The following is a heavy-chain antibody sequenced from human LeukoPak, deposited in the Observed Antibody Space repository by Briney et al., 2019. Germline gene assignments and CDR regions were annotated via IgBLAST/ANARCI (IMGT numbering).Heavy chain of an antibody. D-gene: IGHD5-18*01. CDR1: GYSISSGYY. CDR2: INHSGST. V-gene: IGHV4-38-2*01. Sequence: SETLSLTCAVSGYSISSGYYWGWIRQPPGKGLEWIGEINHSGSTNYNPSLKSRVTISVDMSKNQFSLKLSSVTAADTAVYYCARGGYSYGYGVGNDYWGQGTLVTVSS. J-gene: IGHJ4*02. CDR3: ARGGYSYGYGVGNDY.